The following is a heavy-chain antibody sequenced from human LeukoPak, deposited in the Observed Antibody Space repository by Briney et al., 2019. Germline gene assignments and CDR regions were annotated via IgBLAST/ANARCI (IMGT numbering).Heavy chain of an antibody. Sequence: PSETLSLTCTVSGGFISSGSYYWSWIRQPAGKGLEWIGRIYTSGSTNYNPSLKSRVTISVDTSKNQFSLKLSSVTAADTAVYYCARDRCGGDCYSDAFDIWGQGTMVTVSS. CDR3: ARDRCGGDCYSDAFDI. CDR1: GGFISSGSYY. D-gene: IGHD2-21*01. CDR2: IYTSGST. J-gene: IGHJ3*02. V-gene: IGHV4-61*02.